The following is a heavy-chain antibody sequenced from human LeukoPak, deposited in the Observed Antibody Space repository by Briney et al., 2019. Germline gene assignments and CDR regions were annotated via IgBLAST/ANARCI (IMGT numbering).Heavy chain of an antibody. CDR2: IYYSGST. V-gene: IGHV4-30-4*07. Sequence: SETLSLTCSVSGDTIKYGGYSWSWIRQPPGKGLEWIGNIYYSGSTYYNPSFNSRLTISLDTSKNQFSLKLTSVTAADTAVYYCASPGAFDIWGQGTMVTVSS. J-gene: IGHJ3*02. CDR1: GDTIKYGGYS. CDR3: ASPGAFDI.